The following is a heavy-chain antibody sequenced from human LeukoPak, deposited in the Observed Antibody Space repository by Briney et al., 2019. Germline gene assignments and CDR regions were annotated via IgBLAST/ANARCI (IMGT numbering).Heavy chain of an antibody. Sequence: ASVKVSCKASGYTFTSYDINWVRQATGQGLEWMGWMNPNSGNTGYAQKFQGRVTITRNTSISTAYMELSSLRSEDTAVYYCARGGTYYYDSSGSELFDYWGQGTLVTVSS. CDR3: ARGGTYYYDSSGSELFDY. V-gene: IGHV1-8*03. J-gene: IGHJ4*02. CDR1: GYTFTSYD. CDR2: MNPNSGNT. D-gene: IGHD3-22*01.